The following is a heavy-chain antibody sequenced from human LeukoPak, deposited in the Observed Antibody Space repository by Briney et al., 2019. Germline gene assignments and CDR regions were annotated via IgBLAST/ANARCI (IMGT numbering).Heavy chain of an antibody. CDR2: ISYDGSNK. V-gene: IGHV3-30-3*01. CDR1: GFTFSSYA. Sequence: GGYLRLSCAASGFTFSSYAMQWVRQAPGKGLEWVAVISYDGSNKYYADSVKGRFTISRDNSKNTLYLQMNSLRAEDTAVYYCARDGYNLPFDYWGQGTLVTVSS. D-gene: IGHD5-24*01. J-gene: IGHJ4*02. CDR3: ARDGYNLPFDY.